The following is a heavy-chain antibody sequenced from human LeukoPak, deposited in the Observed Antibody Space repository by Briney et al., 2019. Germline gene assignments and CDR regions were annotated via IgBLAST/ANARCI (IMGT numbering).Heavy chain of an antibody. CDR1: GYTFTSYY. Sequence: ASVKVSCKASGYTFTSYYMHWVRQAPGQGLEWMGIINPSGGSTSYAQKFQGRVTMTRDMSTSTVYMELSSLRSEDTAVYYCARGNYVWGSYRYPYYFDYWGRGTLVTVSS. V-gene: IGHV1-46*01. J-gene: IGHJ4*02. CDR3: ARGNYVWGSYRYPYYFDY. D-gene: IGHD3-16*02. CDR2: INPSGGST.